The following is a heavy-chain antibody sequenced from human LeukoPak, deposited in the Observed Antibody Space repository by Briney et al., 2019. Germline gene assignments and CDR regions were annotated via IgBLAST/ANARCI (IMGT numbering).Heavy chain of an antibody. CDR2: IIPIFGTA. CDR1: GYTFTSYF. J-gene: IGHJ3*02. Sequence: GASVKVSCKASGYTFTSYFMHWMRQAPGQGLEWMGGIIPIFGTANYAQKFQGRVTITADKSTSTAYMELSSLRSEDTAVYYCARATVGYYYTHDAFDIWGQGTMVTVSS. CDR3: ARATVGYYYTHDAFDI. D-gene: IGHD3-22*01. V-gene: IGHV1-69*06.